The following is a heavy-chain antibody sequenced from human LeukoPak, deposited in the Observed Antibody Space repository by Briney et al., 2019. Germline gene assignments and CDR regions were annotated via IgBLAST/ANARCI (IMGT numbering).Heavy chain of an antibody. J-gene: IGHJ4*02. CDR3: ARGGPFRRRFDY. CDR1: GFTVSSNY. Sequence: GGSLRLSCAASGFTVSSNYMSWVRQAPGKGLEWVSVIYSGGSTYYADSVKGRFTMSRDNSKNTLYLQMNSLRAEDTAVYYCARGGPFRRRFDYWGQGTLVTVSS. D-gene: IGHD6-6*01. CDR2: IYSGGST. V-gene: IGHV3-66*01.